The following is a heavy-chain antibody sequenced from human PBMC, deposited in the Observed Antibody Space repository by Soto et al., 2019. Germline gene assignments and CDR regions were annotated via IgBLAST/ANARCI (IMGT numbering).Heavy chain of an antibody. D-gene: IGHD2-15*01. CDR1: GFTFSSYG. J-gene: IGHJ3*02. CDR3: ARRYCSGGSCYPSNLGAFDI. Sequence: QVQLVESGGGVVQPGRSLRLSCAASGFTFSSYGMHWVRQAPGKGLAWVAVIWYDGSNKYYADSVEGRFTSSRDNSKNTLYLQMNSLRAEDTAVYYCARRYCSGGSCYPSNLGAFDIWGQGTMVTVSS. V-gene: IGHV3-33*01. CDR2: IWYDGSNK.